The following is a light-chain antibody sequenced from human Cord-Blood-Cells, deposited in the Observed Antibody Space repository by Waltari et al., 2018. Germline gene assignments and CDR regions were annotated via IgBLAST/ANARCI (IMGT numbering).Light chain of an antibody. J-gene: IGLJ3*02. Sequence: QSALTQPPSVSGSPGPSITIPCTGTSSDVGSYNLVSWYQQHPGKAPKLMIYEGSKRPSGVSNRFSGSKSGNTASLTISGLQAEDEADYYCCSYAGSSTWVVGGGTKLTVL. V-gene: IGLV2-23*01. CDR2: EGS. CDR1: SSDVGSYNL. CDR3: CSYAGSSTWV.